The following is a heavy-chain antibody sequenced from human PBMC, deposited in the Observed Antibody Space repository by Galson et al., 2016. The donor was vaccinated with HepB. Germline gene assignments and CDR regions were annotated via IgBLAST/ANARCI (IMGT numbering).Heavy chain of an antibody. D-gene: IGHD2-2*01. CDR1: GDSISSGAYF. CDR2: IHNGGNS. J-gene: IGHJ4*02. CDR3: AREITNCNGTNCYGSFGY. V-gene: IGHV4-31*11. Sequence: TLSLTCAVYGDSISSGAYFWTWLRQLPGKGPEWLGYIHNGGNSYYNPSLKSRLSISLDTSKNVISLKLTSMTAADTAVYYCAREITNCNGTNCYGSFGYWGQGTLVTVSS.